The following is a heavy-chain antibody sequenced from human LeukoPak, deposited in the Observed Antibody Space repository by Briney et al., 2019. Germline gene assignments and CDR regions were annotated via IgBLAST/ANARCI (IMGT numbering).Heavy chain of an antibody. V-gene: IGHV3-30*02. Sequence: GGFLRLSCAASGFTFSSYGMPWVRQAPGKGLEWVAFIRYDGSNKYYADSVKGRFTISRDNSKNTLYLQMNSLRAEDTAVYYCAKDRYYDIPFDYWGQGTLVTVSS. D-gene: IGHD3-9*01. CDR1: GFTFSSYG. CDR3: AKDRYYDIPFDY. CDR2: IRYDGSNK. J-gene: IGHJ4*02.